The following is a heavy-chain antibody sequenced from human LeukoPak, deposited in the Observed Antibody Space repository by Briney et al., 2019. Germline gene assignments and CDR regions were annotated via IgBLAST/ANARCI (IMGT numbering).Heavy chain of an antibody. D-gene: IGHD6-13*01. J-gene: IGHJ4*02. CDR2: INHSGST. CDR1: GGSFSGYY. V-gene: IGHV4-34*01. Sequence: SETLSLTCAVYGGSFSGYYWSWIRQPPGKGLEGIGEINHSGSTNYNPSLKSRVTISVDTSKNQFSLKLSSVTAADTAVYYCARGRSSSSFFPFDYWGQGTLVTVSS. CDR3: ARGRSSSSFFPFDY.